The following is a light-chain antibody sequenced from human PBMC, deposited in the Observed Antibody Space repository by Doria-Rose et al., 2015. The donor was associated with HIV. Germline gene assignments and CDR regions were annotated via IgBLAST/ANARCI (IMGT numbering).Light chain of an antibody. J-gene: IGKJ2*02. V-gene: IGKV1-39*01. Sequence: TQSPSSLSPSVGDRVTITCRASQTITTYLNWYQQKPGSAPKLLIYAASTLQSGVPSRFSGSGSGTDFTLTISTLQPEDFATYYCQQSYSSPCTFGQGTNVEMK. CDR1: QTITTY. CDR2: AAS. CDR3: QQSYSSPCT.